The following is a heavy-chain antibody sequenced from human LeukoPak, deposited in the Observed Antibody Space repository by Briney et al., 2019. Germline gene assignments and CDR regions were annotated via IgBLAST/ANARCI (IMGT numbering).Heavy chain of an antibody. CDR1: GYTFTSYG. CDR2: INPNSGGT. CDR3: ARAAVAGTRYYYYMDV. J-gene: IGHJ6*03. Sequence: ASVKVSCKASGYTFTSYGISWVRHAPGQGLEWMGWINPNSGGTNYAQKFQGGVTMTRDTSISTAYMELSRLRSDDTAVYYCARAAVAGTRYYYYMDVWGKGTTVTVSS. D-gene: IGHD6-19*01. V-gene: IGHV1-2*02.